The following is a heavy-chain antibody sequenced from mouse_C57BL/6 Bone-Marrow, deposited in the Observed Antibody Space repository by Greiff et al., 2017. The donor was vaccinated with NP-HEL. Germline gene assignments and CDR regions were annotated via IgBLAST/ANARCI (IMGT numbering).Heavy chain of an antibody. Sequence: VQLQQSGAELARPGASVTLSCKASGYTFTSYGISWVKQRTGQGLEWIGEIYPRSGNTYYNEKFKGKATLTADKSSSTAYMELRSLTSEDSAVYFCARRSIDYYGSSLFAYWGQGTLVTVSA. CDR3: ARRSIDYYGSSLFAY. D-gene: IGHD1-1*01. J-gene: IGHJ3*01. V-gene: IGHV1-81*01. CDR2: IYPRSGNT. CDR1: GYTFTSYG.